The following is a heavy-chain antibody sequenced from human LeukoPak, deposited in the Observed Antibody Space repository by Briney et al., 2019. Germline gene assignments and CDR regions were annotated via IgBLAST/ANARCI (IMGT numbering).Heavy chain of an antibody. CDR1: GFTFSNAW. CDR2: IKSKTHGGTT. CDR3: STGLQWGLAVPGTGGFDY. V-gene: IGHV3-15*01. Sequence: PGGSLRLSCAASGFTFSNAWMNWVRQALGGGLEWVCHIKSKTHGGTTDYGAPVRGRFSISRDDSKNTLYLQMNSLKSEDTAVYYCSTGLQWGLAVPGTGGFDYWGPGALVTVSS. D-gene: IGHD6-19*01. J-gene: IGHJ4*02.